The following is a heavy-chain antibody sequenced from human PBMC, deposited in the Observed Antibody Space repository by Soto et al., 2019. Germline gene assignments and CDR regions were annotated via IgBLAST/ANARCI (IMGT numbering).Heavy chain of an antibody. CDR1: GFTVSSNY. J-gene: IGHJ4*02. D-gene: IGHD1-1*01. CDR3: ARAPYNWNDWGDYFDY. V-gene: IGHV3-53*01. CDR2: IYSGGST. Sequence: EVQLVESGGGLIQPGGSLRLSCAASGFTVSSNYMSWVRQAPGKGLEWVSVIYSGGSTYYADSVKVRFTISRDNSKNALYLQMNSLRAEDTAVYYCARAPYNWNDWGDYFDYWGQGTLVTVSS.